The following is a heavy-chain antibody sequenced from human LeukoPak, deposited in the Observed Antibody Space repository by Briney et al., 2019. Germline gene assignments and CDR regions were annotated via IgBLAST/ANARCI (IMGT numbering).Heavy chain of an antibody. CDR2: FYPEDGET. J-gene: IGHJ4*02. CDR1: GYTLTELS. V-gene: IGHV1-24*01. Sequence: ASVKVSCKVSGYTLTELSMHWVRQAPGKGLEGMGGFYPEDGETIYAQKFQGRVTMTEDTSTDTAYTELSSLRSEDTAVYYCATHPPHPTKHLLAVAGPRMFDYWGQGTLVTVSS. D-gene: IGHD6-19*01. CDR3: ATHPPHPTKHLLAVAGPRMFDY.